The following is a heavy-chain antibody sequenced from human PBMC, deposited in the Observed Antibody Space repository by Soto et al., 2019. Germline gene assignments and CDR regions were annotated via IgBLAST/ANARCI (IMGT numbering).Heavy chain of an antibody. CDR1: GFSFSNYN. CDR3: AREAVAGTLNWFDP. CDR2: ISSISNTK. Sequence: EVQLVESGGGLVQPGGSLRLSCAASGFSFSNYNMNWVRQAPGKGLEWVSYISSISNTKYYADSVKGRFTISRDNAKNSLYLQMNSLRAEDTAVYYCAREAVAGTLNWFDPWGQGTLVTVSS. J-gene: IGHJ5*02. D-gene: IGHD6-19*01. V-gene: IGHV3-48*01.